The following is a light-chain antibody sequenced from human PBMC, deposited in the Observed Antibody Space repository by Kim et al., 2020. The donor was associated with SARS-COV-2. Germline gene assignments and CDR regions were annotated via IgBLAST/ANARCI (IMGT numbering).Light chain of an antibody. CDR2: DAF. CDR1: QDIRRY. J-gene: IGKJ3*01. Sequence: ASIGDRVTITCHASQDIRRYFNWYQQKPGKAPKLLIYDAFKLETGVPSRFSGSGFGTDFSLTISSLQLEDIATYYCQQYEAFPFTFGPGTKVDIK. CDR3: QQYEAFPFT. V-gene: IGKV1-33*01.